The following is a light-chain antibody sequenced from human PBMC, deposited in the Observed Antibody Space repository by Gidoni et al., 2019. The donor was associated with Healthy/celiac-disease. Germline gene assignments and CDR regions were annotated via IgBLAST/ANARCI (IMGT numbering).Light chain of an antibody. CDR1: QSISSW. CDR2: KAS. Sequence: DIQMTQSPPTLSAFVGDRVTITCRASQSISSWLAWYQQKPGKAPKLLISKASTLESGVPSRFSGSGAGTEFALTSSSLQPDDFATYYCKQYSSYSWTFGQGTKVEIK. CDR3: KQYSSYSWT. V-gene: IGKV1-5*03. J-gene: IGKJ1*01.